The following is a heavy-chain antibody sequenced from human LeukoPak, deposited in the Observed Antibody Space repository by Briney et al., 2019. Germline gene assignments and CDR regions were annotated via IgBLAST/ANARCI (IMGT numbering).Heavy chain of an antibody. CDR3: AKPGHRDHYFDY. D-gene: IGHD1-14*01. CDR2: IYYSGST. V-gene: IGHV4-39*01. Sequence: PSETLSLTCTVSGGSISSSSYYWGWIRQPPGKGLEWIGSIYYSGSTYFNPSLKSRVTISVDTSKNQFSLKLSSVTAADTAVYYLAKPGHRDHYFDYWGQGTLVTVSS. J-gene: IGHJ4*02. CDR1: GGSISSSSYY.